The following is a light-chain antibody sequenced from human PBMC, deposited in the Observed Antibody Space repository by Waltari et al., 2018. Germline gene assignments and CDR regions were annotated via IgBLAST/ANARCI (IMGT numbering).Light chain of an antibody. J-gene: IGKJ4*01. CDR3: QQRNKWPVT. V-gene: IGKV3-11*01. CDR1: QSVANY. Sequence: PGERATLSCRASQSVANYLAWYQQKPGQAPRLLIYDVSNRATDIPARFSGSGFATDFTLTISDLKPEDIAVYYCQQRNKWPVTFGGGTKVEIK. CDR2: DVS.